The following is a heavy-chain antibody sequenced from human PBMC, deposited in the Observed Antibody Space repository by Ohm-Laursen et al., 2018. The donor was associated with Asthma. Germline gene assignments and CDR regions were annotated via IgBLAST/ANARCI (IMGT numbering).Heavy chain of an antibody. J-gene: IGHJ4*02. CDR3: AREPGITIFGVVTSSDYYFDY. V-gene: IGHV3-30-3*01. CDR1: GFTFSSYD. Sequence: SLRLSCAASGFTFSSYDMHWVRQAPGKGLEWVAVISHDDGTNKEYADSVKGRFTISRDNSKSTLYLQMNSLRAEDTAVYYCAREPGITIFGVVTSSDYYFDYWGQGTLVTVSS. CDR2: ISHDDGTNK. D-gene: IGHD3-3*01.